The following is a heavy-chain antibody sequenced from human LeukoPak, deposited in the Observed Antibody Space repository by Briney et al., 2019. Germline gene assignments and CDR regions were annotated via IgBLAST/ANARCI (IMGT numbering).Heavy chain of an antibody. CDR1: GGSISSYY. CDR2: ISYSGST. V-gene: IGHV4-59*01. J-gene: IGHJ4*02. Sequence: SETLSLTCTVSGGSISSYYWGWIRLPPGKGLEWIGYISYSGSTTYIPSLKSRVTILVDTSKNQFSLKLSSVTAADTAVYYCVRITQGTIDYWGRGTLVTVSP. CDR3: VRITQGTIDY. D-gene: IGHD3-10*01.